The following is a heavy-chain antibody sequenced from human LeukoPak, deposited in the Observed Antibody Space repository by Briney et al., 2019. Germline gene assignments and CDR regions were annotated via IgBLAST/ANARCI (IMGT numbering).Heavy chain of an antibody. CDR3: VRVKGSYFDY. J-gene: IGHJ4*02. V-gene: IGHV3-48*01. CDR2: ISSSGSAI. CDR1: GFPLSSYS. Sequence: GRSLRLSCAASGFPLSSYSINWVRQAPGKGLEWVSYISSSGSAIYYVDSVKGRFTVSRDNAKNSLFLQMNSPRAEDTAVYYCVRVKGSYFDYWGQGALVTVSS. D-gene: IGHD2-15*01.